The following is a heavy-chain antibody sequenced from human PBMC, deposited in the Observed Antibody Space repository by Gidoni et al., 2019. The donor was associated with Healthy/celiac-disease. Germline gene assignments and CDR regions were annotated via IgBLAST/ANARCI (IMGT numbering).Heavy chain of an antibody. CDR1: GGSLSSYS. Sequence: QVQLQESGPGLVKPSETLSLTCTVSGGSLSSYSWRWIRQPAGKGLEWIGRIYTSGSTNYNPSLKSRVTMSVDTSKNQFSLKLSSVTAADTAVYYCARDPEPLGYCSSTSCLGGMDVWGQGTTVTVSS. CDR3: ARDPEPLGYCSSTSCLGGMDV. V-gene: IGHV4-4*07. CDR2: IYTSGST. J-gene: IGHJ6*02. D-gene: IGHD2-2*01.